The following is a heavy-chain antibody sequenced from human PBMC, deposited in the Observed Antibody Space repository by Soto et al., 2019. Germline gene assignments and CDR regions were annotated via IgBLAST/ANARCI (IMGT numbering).Heavy chain of an antibody. J-gene: IGHJ4*01. CDR1: GDSVSSNSAG. CDR3: ARGAKYSGRIFDY. Sequence: SQTLSLTCAITGDSVSSNSAGWSWVRHSPSRGLEWLGRTYYRSKWYYEYAVSVRGRITINPDTSKNQYSLQLNSVTPEDTAVYFCARGAKYSGRIFDYWGQGTLVTVSS. V-gene: IGHV6-1*01. CDR2: TYYRSKWYY. D-gene: IGHD1-26*01.